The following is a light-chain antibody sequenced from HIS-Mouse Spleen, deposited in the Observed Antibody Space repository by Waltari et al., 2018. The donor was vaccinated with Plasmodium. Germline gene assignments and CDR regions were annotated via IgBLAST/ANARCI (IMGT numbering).Light chain of an antibody. Sequence: SYELPQPPSVSVSPGQTASIPCPGDKLGDNYACWYQQKPGQSPVLVIYQDSKRPSGIPERFSGSNAGNTATLTISGTQAMDEADYYCQAWDSSTVVFGGGTKLTVL. CDR2: QDS. V-gene: IGLV3-1*01. J-gene: IGLJ2*01. CDR1: KLGDNY. CDR3: QAWDSSTVV.